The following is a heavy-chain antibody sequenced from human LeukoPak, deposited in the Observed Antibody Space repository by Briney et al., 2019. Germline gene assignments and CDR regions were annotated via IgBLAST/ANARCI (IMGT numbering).Heavy chain of an antibody. CDR3: ARVLVRGVLDI. D-gene: IGHD3-10*01. J-gene: IGHJ3*02. V-gene: IGHV3-48*01. CDR2: ISSSSSTI. CDR1: GFTFSSYA. Sequence: GGSLRLSCAASGFTFSSYAMSWVRQAPGKGLEWVSYISSSSSTIYYADSVKGRFTISRDNAKNSLYLQMNSLRAEDTAVYYCARVLVRGVLDIWGQGTMVTVSS.